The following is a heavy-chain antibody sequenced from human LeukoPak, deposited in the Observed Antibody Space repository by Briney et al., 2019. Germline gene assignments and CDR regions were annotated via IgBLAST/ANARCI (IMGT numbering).Heavy chain of an antibody. Sequence: ASVKVSCKASGYTFTSYYMHWVRQAPGQGLEWMGIINPSGGSRSYAQKFQGRVTMTRDMSTSTVYMELNSLRAEDTAVYYCARAPYYYDSSAFDYWGQGTLVTVSS. CDR3: ARAPYYYDSSAFDY. V-gene: IGHV1-46*01. CDR2: INPSGGSR. CDR1: GYTFTSYY. D-gene: IGHD3-22*01. J-gene: IGHJ4*02.